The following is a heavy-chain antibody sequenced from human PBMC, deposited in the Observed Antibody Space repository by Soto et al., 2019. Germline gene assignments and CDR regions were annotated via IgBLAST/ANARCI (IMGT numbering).Heavy chain of an antibody. CDR1: GFTFSNYD. V-gene: IGHV3-13*01. Sequence: GGSLRLSCAASGFTFSNYDMHWVRQVTGKGLEWVSGITTAGDTYYPGSVKGRFTISREKAKNSLYLQMNSLSAGDSAVYYCARELHGGSYGMDVWGQGTTVTVSS. J-gene: IGHJ6*02. CDR3: ARELHGGSYGMDV. CDR2: ITTAGDT.